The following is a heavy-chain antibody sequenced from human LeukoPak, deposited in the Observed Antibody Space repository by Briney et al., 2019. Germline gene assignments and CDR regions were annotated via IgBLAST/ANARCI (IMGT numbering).Heavy chain of an antibody. CDR2: ISSDGSNK. Sequence: GGSLRLSCAASGFTFSSYAMHWVRQAPGKGLEWVAVISSDGSNKYYADSVKGRFTISRDNSKNTLYLQMNSLRAEDTAVYYCARDRHSSSYMDYWGQGTLVTVSS. V-gene: IGHV3-30-3*01. D-gene: IGHD6-13*01. J-gene: IGHJ4*02. CDR3: ARDRHSSSYMDY. CDR1: GFTFSSYA.